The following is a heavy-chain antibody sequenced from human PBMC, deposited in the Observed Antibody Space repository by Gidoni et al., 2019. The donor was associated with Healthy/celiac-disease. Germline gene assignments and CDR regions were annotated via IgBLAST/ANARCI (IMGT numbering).Heavy chain of an antibody. CDR2: INHSGST. D-gene: IGHD3-22*01. J-gene: IGHJ4*02. Sequence: QVQLQQWGAGLLKPSETLSLTCAVYGGSFSGYSWRWIRQPPGKGLEWIGEINHSGSTNYNPSLKSRVTISVDTSKNQFSLKLSSVTAADTAVYYCARGRPYYYESSGYYYGVYSFDYWGQGTLVTVSS. CDR1: GGSFSGYS. CDR3: ARGRPYYYESSGYYYGVYSFDY. V-gene: IGHV4-34*01.